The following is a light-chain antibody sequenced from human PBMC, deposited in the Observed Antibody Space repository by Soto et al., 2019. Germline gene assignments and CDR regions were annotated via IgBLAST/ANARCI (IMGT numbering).Light chain of an antibody. CDR3: QQYYSTPLT. V-gene: IGKV4-1*01. J-gene: IGKJ4*01. Sequence: DIVITHSPDSLSLSLCERATIDCKSIQSFLYSSNNKNYLAWYQQKPGQPPKLLIYWASTRESGVPDRFSGSGSGTDFTLTISSLQAEDVAVYYCQQYYSTPLTFGGGTKVDIK. CDR2: WAS. CDR1: QSFLYSSNNKNY.